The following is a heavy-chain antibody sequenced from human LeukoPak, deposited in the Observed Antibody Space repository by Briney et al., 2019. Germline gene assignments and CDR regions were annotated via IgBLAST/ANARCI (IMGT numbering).Heavy chain of an antibody. CDR3: ARVPQYYDSRGYSGADVFDI. J-gene: IGHJ3*02. D-gene: IGHD3-22*01. CDR1: GGSISGGAYY. CDR2: IYISGSTQNNPST. V-gene: IGHV4-61*02. Sequence: SETLSLTCTVSGGSISGGAYYWKWIRQPAGKGLEWIGRIYISGSTQNNPSTQYNPSLQSRFTIPADTSKNKFFLKLSSVTATDTAVYYCARVPQYYDSRGYSGADVFDIWGQGTMVTVSS.